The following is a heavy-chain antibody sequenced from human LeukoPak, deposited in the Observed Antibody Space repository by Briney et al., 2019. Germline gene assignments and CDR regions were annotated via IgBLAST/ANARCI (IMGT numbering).Heavy chain of an antibody. Sequence: GGSLRLSCAASGFTFSTYSMNWVRQAPGKGLEWVSYISTSRSTIYYADSVKGRFTTSRDNAKNSLYLQMNSLRDEDTAVYYCASPRGDYGDYLDYWGQGTLATVSS. J-gene: IGHJ4*02. D-gene: IGHD4-17*01. V-gene: IGHV3-48*02. CDR1: GFTFSTYS. CDR2: ISTSRSTI. CDR3: ASPRGDYGDYLDY.